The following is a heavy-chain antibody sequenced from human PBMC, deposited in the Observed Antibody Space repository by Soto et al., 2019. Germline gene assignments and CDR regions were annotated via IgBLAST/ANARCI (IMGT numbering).Heavy chain of an antibody. CDR2: ISWDGGRT. CDR3: AKDLDREGVISDGGFGY. D-gene: IGHD3-10*01. J-gene: IGHJ4*02. V-gene: IGHV3-43D*04. Sequence: GGSLRLSCSASGFTFCDYAMNWVRQAPGKGLEWVSLISWDGGRTYYADSVRGRFTISRDNSKNSLYLQMNSLRDEDTALYLCAKDLDREGVISDGGFGYWGQGTLVTVSS. CDR1: GFTFCDYA.